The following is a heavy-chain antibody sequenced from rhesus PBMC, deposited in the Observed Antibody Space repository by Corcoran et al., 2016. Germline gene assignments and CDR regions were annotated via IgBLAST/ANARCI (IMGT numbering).Heavy chain of an antibody. V-gene: IGHV4-99*02. J-gene: IGHJ4*01. CDR2: ISGSSGST. Sequence: QVQLQESGPGLVKPSETLSLTCAVSGYAISSGYYWGWIRQPPGKGLEYIGYISGSSGSTYYNPSLKSRVTISKDTSKNQFSLKLSSVTAADTAVYYCAGGSIFGLFDFWGQGVLVTVSS. CDR3: AGGSIFGLFDF. D-gene: IGHD3-3*01. CDR1: GYAISSGYY.